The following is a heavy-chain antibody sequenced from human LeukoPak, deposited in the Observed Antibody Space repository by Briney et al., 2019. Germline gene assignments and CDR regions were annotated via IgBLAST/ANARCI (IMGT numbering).Heavy chain of an antibody. V-gene: IGHV1-18*01. CDR2: ISAYNGNT. CDR3: ARDAPGVSGVFDY. J-gene: IGHJ4*02. CDR1: GYTFSSYG. D-gene: IGHD2-8*01. Sequence: GASVEVSCKASGYTFSSYGFSWVRQAPGQGLEWMGWISAYNGNTNYAQKFQGRVTMTTDTSTSTVYMELRSLRSDDTAVYYCARDAPGVSGVFDYWGQGTLVTVSS.